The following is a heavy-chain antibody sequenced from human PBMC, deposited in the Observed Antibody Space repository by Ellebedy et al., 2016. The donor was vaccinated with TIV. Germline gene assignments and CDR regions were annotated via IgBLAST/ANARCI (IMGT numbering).Heavy chain of an antibody. CDR3: AHCLGNTMVRGVLTALDY. J-gene: IGHJ4*02. CDR1: GFTFSSYA. V-gene: IGHV3-30-3*01. Sequence: GESLKISCEASGFTFSSYAMHWVRQAPGKGLEWVAVISNDGSNEYYADSAKGRLTTSRDNSKDTFYLQVNSLRAEDTAVYYCAHCLGNTMVRGVLTALDYWGQGALVTVSS. CDR2: ISNDGSNE. D-gene: IGHD3-10*01.